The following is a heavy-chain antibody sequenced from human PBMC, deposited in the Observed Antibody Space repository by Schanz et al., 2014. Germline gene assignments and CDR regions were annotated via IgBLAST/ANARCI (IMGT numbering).Heavy chain of an antibody. CDR1: GFTFSSYA. Sequence: VQLLQFGGGVVQPGRSLRLSCVASGFTFSSYAMTWVRQAPGKGLEWVSSISHSGGSKYYADSVKGRFTISRDNSENTLYLQMNSLSADDTAVFYCAKGMGYCSGGTCYDYYYYGLDVWGQGTTVTVSS. CDR2: ISHSGGSK. V-gene: IGHV3-23*01. J-gene: IGHJ6*02. D-gene: IGHD2-15*01. CDR3: AKGMGYCSGGTCYDYYYYGLDV.